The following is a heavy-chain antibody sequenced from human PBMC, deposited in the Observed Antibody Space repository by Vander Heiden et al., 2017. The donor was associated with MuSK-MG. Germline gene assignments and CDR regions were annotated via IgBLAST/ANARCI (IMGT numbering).Heavy chain of an antibody. J-gene: IGHJ5*02. Sequence: QVQLVQSGAEVKKPGSSVTVSCKASGGTFSSYAISWVRQAPGQGLEWMGGIIPIFGTANYAQKFQGRVTITADESTSTAYMELSSLRSEDTAVYYCARDFTGYNYYYDSSGYPWGQGTLVTVSS. CDR3: ARDFTGYNYYYDSSGYP. CDR1: GGTFSSYA. V-gene: IGHV1-69*01. D-gene: IGHD3-22*01. CDR2: IIPIFGTA.